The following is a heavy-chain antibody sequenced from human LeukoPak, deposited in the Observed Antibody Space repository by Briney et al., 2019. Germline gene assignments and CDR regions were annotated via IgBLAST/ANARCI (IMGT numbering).Heavy chain of an antibody. J-gene: IGHJ3*02. D-gene: IGHD1-26*01. Sequence: ASVKVSCTVSGYTLTELSMHWVRQAPGKGLEWMGGFDPEDGETIYAQKFQGRVTMTEDTSTDTAYMELSSLRSEDTAVYYCATALSGSYVGDAFDIWGQGTMVTVSS. CDR2: FDPEDGET. CDR3: ATALSGSYVGDAFDI. V-gene: IGHV1-24*01. CDR1: GYTLTELS.